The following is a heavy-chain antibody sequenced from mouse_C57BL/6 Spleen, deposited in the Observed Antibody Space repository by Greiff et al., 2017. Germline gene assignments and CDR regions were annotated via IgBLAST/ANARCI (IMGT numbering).Heavy chain of an antibody. J-gene: IGHJ4*01. CDR1: GFSLTSYG. V-gene: IGHV2-2*01. Sequence: QVQLKESGPGLVQPSQSLSITCTVSGFSLTSYGVHWVRQSPGKGLEWLGVIWSGGSTDYNAAFISRLSISKDNSKSQVFFKMNSLQADDTAIYYCARRGIYYGNYGAMDYWGQGTSVTVSS. D-gene: IGHD2-1*01. CDR2: IWSGGST. CDR3: ARRGIYYGNYGAMDY.